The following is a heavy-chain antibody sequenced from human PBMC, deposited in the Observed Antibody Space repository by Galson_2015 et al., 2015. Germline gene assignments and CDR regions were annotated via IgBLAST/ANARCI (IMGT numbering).Heavy chain of an antibody. CDR2: ISAYNGNT. V-gene: IGHV1-18*01. CDR3: AREEGIYSGYCSSTSCYSGIDGMDV. Sequence: SVKVSCKASGYTFTSYGISWVRQAPGQGLEWMGWISAYNGNTNYAQKLQGRVTMTTDTSTSTAYMELRSLRSDDTAVYYCAREEGIYSGYCSSTSCYSGIDGMDVWGKGPTVTVSS. J-gene: IGHJ6*04. D-gene: IGHD2-2*01. CDR1: GYTFTSYG.